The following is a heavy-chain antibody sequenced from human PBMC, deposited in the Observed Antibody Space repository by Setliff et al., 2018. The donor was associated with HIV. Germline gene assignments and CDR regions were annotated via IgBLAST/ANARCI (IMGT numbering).Heavy chain of an antibody. CDR1: GGTFSSYA. J-gene: IGHJ5*02. Sequence: SVKVSCKASGGTFSSYAISWVRQAPGQGLEWMGGIIPISGTVNYAQKFWGRVTITTHESTSTAYMELSSRRSEDTAVYYCARDFGGYCSSMSCPGLFDPWGQGTLVTVSS. CDR3: ARDFGGYCSSMSCPGLFDP. V-gene: IGHV1-69*05. D-gene: IGHD2-2*01. CDR2: IIPISGTV.